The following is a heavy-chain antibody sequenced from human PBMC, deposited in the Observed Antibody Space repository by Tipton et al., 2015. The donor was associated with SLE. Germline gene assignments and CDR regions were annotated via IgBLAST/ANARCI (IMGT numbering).Heavy chain of an antibody. D-gene: IGHD5-12*01. CDR1: GFTFSSSW. CDR2: IKQDGSEK. V-gene: IGHV3-7*01. J-gene: IGHJ4*02. CDR3: VRDGLSGYEQGLDY. Sequence: SLRLSCAASGFTFSSSWMNWVRLAPGKGLEWVANIKQDGSEKYYVDSVKGRFTISRDNAKNSLYLQMNSLRAEDTAVYFCVRDGLSGYEQGLDYWGQGTLVTVSS.